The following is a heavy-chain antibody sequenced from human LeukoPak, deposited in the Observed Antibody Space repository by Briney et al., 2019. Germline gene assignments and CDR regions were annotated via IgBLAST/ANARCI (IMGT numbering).Heavy chain of an antibody. Sequence: SETLSLTCTVSGGSISSYYWSWIRQPPGKGLEWIGYLYYNGNTNNNPSLKSRVTMSVDTSNNQFSLRLSSVTAADTAVYYCAKIPKGGDGLTSADQIYFDIWGRGTLVLVSS. D-gene: IGHD2-21*01. CDR2: LYYNGNT. CDR3: AKIPKGGDGLTSADQIYFDI. V-gene: IGHV4-59*08. CDR1: GGSISSYY. J-gene: IGHJ2*01.